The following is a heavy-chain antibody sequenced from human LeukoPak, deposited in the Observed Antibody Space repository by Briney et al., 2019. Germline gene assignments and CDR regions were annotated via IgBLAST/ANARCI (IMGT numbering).Heavy chain of an antibody. CDR3: ARGPVGGNPIRS. D-gene: IGHD4-23*01. V-gene: IGHV4-34*01. CDR1: GGAIIGYF. Sequence: SETLSLTCGVSGGAIIGYFCASLRQTPGKGLEWIGEIDHSGTTNYSPSLESRATISVDTSKKQFSLTLSSVTAADAAVYYCARGPVGGNPIRSWGRGLLVGVSS. CDR2: IDHSGTT. J-gene: IGHJ5*02.